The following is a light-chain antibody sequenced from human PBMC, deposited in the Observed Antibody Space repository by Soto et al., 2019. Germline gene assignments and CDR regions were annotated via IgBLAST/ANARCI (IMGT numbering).Light chain of an antibody. CDR3: QVWDSSSDLVV. V-gene: IGLV3-21*04. CDR2: CDS. J-gene: IGLJ2*01. CDR1: NIGSKS. Sequence: SYELTQPPSVSVAPGKTARITCGGNNIGSKSVHWYQQKPGQAPVLVIYCDSDRPSGIPERFSGSNSGNTATLTISRVEAGDEGEYYCQVWDSSSDLVVFGGGTQLTVL.